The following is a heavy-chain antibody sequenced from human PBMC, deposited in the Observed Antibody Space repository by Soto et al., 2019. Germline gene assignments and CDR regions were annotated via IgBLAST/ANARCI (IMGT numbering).Heavy chain of an antibody. CDR2: IYYSGST. J-gene: IGHJ4*02. V-gene: IGHV4-39*01. CDR1: GGSISSSSYY. CDR3: ATRVEGGLDY. D-gene: IGHD1-26*01. Sequence: SETLSLTCTVSGGSISSSSYYWGWIRQPPGKGLEWIGSIYYSGSTYYNPSLKSRVTISVDTSKNQFSLKLSSVTAADTAVYYCATRVEGGLDYWGQGTLVTVSS.